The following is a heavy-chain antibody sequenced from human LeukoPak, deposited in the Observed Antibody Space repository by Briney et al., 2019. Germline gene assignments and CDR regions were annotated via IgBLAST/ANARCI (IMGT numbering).Heavy chain of an antibody. J-gene: IGHJ5*02. D-gene: IGHD3-22*01. CDR3: AGQYYDSSGYNWFDP. Sequence: PSETLSLTCTVSGASISSSRYYWGWIRQPPGKGLEWIGYIYYSGSTNYNPSLKSRVTISVDTSKNQFSLKLSSVTAADTAVYYCAGQYYDSSGYNWFDPWGQGTLVTVSS. CDR2: IYYSGST. CDR1: GASISSSRYY. V-gene: IGHV4-61*05.